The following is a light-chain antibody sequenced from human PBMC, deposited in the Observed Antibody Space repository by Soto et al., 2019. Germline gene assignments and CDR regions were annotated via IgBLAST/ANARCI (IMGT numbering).Light chain of an antibody. CDR3: CSYTTSNTRQIV. CDR1: SSDVAGYNY. Sequence: QSALTQPASVSGSPGQSITIFCTGTSSDVAGYNYVSWYQQHPGKAPKFMIYDVSNRPSGVSNRFSGSKSGNTASLTISGLQAEDEADYYCCSYTTSNTRQIVFGTGTKVTVL. V-gene: IGLV2-14*01. J-gene: IGLJ1*01. CDR2: DVS.